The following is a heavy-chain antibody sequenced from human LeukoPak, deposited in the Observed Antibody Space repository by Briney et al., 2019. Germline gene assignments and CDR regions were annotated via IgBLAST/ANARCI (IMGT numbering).Heavy chain of an antibody. D-gene: IGHD6-19*01. CDR3: ARGDPDISFAVAGEAFDI. J-gene: IGHJ3*02. V-gene: IGHV1-2*02. CDR2: INPNGGGT. CDR1: GYTFTGYY. Sequence: ASVKVSCKASGYTFTGYYMHWVRQAPGQGLEWMGWINPNGGGTNYAQKFQGRVTMTRDTSISTAYMELSRLRSDDTAVYYCARGDPDISFAVAGEAFDIWGQGTMVTVSS.